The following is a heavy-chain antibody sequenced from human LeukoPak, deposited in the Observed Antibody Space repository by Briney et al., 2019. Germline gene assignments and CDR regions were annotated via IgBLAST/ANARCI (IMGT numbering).Heavy chain of an antibody. CDR3: AKRRVGAAGPDFDY. J-gene: IGHJ4*02. V-gene: IGHV3-23*01. CDR2: ISGSGGST. CDR1: GFPFSSYA. Sequence: PGGSLRLSCAASGFPFSSYAMSWVRQAPGKGLEWVSTISGSGGSTYYADSVKGRFTISRDNSKNTMYLQMNSLRAEDTAIYYCAKRRVGAAGPDFDYWGQGTLVTVSS. D-gene: IGHD6-13*01.